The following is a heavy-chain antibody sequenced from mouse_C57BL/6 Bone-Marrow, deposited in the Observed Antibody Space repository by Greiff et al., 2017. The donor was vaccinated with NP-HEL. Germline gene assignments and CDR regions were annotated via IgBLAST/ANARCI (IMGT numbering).Heavy chain of an antibody. CDR2: IRSKSNNYAT. Sequence: EVHLVESGGGLVQPKGSLKLSCAASGFSFNTYAMNWVRQAPGKGLEWVARIRSKSNNYATYYADSVKDRFTISRDDLESMLYLQMNNLKTEDTAMYYCVRQLRLLFAYWGQGTLVTVSA. D-gene: IGHD3-2*02. CDR3: VRQLRLLFAY. CDR1: GFSFNTYA. V-gene: IGHV10-1*01. J-gene: IGHJ3*01.